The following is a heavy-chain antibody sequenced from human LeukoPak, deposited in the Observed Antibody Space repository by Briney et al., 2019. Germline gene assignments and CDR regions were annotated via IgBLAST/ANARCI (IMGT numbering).Heavy chain of an antibody. V-gene: IGHV1-18*01. J-gene: IGHJ4*02. CDR3: ARGHSGYDPWAW. Sequence: ASVKVSCKASGGTFSSYGISWVRQAPGQGLEWMGWISAYNGNTNYAQKLQGRVTMTTDTSTSTAYMELRSLRSDDTAVYYCARGHSGYDPWAWWGQGTLVTVSS. CDR1: GGTFSSYG. D-gene: IGHD5-12*01. CDR2: ISAYNGNT.